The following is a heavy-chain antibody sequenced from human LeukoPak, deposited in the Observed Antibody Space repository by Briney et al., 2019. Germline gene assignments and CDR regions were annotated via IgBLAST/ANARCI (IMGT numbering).Heavy chain of an antibody. CDR1: GGSISSSYY. CDR2: IYYRGGT. V-gene: IGHV4-39*01. CDR3: ASQGSGGSYYYYMDV. D-gene: IGHD2-15*01. J-gene: IGHJ6*03. Sequence: SETLSLTCTVSGGSISSSYYWGWIRQPPGKGLEWIGSIYYRGGTYYNPSLKSRVTISVDASKNQFSLKLSSVTAADTAAYYCASQGSGGSYYYYMDVWGKGTTVTVSS.